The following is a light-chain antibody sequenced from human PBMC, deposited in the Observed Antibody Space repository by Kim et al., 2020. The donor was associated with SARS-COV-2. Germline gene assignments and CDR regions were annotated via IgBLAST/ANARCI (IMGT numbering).Light chain of an antibody. Sequence: RVTISCTCSNSNTGAGYDVHWYQHLPGSAPKLLIYGNIKRPSGVPDRFSGSKSGTSASLAITGLQAEDEADYYCQSYDNSLSGVIFGGGTQLTVL. J-gene: IGLJ2*01. V-gene: IGLV1-40*01. CDR2: GNI. CDR1: NSNTGAGYD. CDR3: QSYDNSLSGVI.